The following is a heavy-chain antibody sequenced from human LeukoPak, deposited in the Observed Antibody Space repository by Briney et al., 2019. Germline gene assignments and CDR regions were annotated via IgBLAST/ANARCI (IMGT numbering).Heavy chain of an antibody. D-gene: IGHD4-23*01. V-gene: IGHV3-21*01. Sequence: GGSLRLSCAASGLSFSSDSMNWVRQAPGKGLEWVSSIGSSSSSIYYADSVKGRFTISRDNAKNSLYLQMNSLRAEDTAVYYCARESGGNLGEAFDIWGQGTMVTVSS. CDR2: IGSSSSSI. CDR1: GLSFSSDS. J-gene: IGHJ3*02. CDR3: ARESGGNLGEAFDI.